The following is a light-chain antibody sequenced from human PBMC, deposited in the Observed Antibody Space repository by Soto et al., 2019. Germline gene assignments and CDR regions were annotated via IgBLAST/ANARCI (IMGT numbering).Light chain of an antibody. CDR2: AAS. J-gene: IGKJ4*01. Sequence: AIRMTQSPSSLSASTGDRVTITCRASQGISSYLAWYQQKPGKAPKLLIYAASTLQSGVPSRFSGSGSGTDFTLTISCLQSEDFATYYCQQYYSYPPLTFRGGTKLEIK. V-gene: IGKV1-8*01. CDR1: QGISSY. CDR3: QQYYSYPPLT.